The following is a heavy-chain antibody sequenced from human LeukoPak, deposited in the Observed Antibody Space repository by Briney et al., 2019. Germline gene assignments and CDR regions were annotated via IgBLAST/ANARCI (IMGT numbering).Heavy chain of an antibody. CDR1: GGSISSSSYC. J-gene: IGHJ5*02. CDR3: ARAQRGYSYGYWFDP. CDR2: IYYSGST. Sequence: SETLSLTCTVSGGSISSSSYCWGWIRQPPGKGLEWIGSIYYSGSTYYNPSLKSRVTISVDTSKNQFSLRLSSVTAADTAVYYCARAQRGYSYGYWFDPWGQGTLVTVSS. D-gene: IGHD5-18*01. V-gene: IGHV4-39*07.